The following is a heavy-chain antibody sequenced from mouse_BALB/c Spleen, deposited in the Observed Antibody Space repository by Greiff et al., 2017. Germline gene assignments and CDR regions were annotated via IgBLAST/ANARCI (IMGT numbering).Heavy chain of an antibody. V-gene: IGHV5-4*02. CDR3: ARGYGYGYWYFDV. Sequence: EVKLMESGGGLVKPGGSLKLSCAASGFTFSDYYMYWVRQTPEKRLEWVATISDGGSYTYYPDSVKGRFTISRDNAKNNLYLQMSSLKSEDTAMYYCARGYGYGYWYFDVWGAGTTVTVSS. J-gene: IGHJ1*01. D-gene: IGHD1-2*01. CDR1: GFTFSDYY. CDR2: ISDGGSYT.